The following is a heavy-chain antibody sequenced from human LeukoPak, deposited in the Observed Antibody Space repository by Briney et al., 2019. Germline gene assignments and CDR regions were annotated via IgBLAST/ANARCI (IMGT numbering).Heavy chain of an antibody. V-gene: IGHV3-15*01. D-gene: IGHD3-10*01. CDR1: GFTFSNAW. CDR2: IKSKTDGGTT. Sequence: GGSLRLSCAASGFTFSNAWMSWVRQAPGKGLEWVGRIKSKTDGGTTDYAAPVEGRFTISRDDSKNTLYLQMNSLKTEDTAVYYCTTDSLSGYGSGSPPSYWGQGTLVTVSS. J-gene: IGHJ4*02. CDR3: TTDSLSGYGSGSPPSY.